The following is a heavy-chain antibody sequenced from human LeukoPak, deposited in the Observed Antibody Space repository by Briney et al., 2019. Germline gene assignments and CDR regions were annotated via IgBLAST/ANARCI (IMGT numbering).Heavy chain of an antibody. D-gene: IGHD2-21*01. Sequence: ASVKVSCKASGYTFTSYGISWVRQAPGQGLEGMGWISAYNGNTNYAQKLQGRVTMTTDTSTSTAYTELRSLRSDDTAVYYCARSTMVVINWFDPWGQGTLVTVSS. V-gene: IGHV1-18*01. J-gene: IGHJ5*02. CDR3: ARSTMVVINWFDP. CDR1: GYTFTSYG. CDR2: ISAYNGNT.